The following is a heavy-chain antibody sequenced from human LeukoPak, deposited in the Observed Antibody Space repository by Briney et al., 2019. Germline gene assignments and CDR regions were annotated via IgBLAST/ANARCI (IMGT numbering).Heavy chain of an antibody. Sequence: GGSLRLSCAASGFTFSDAWMSWVRQAPGKGLEWVGRIKTKTDGGTTDYAAPVKGRFTISRDDSKDTLFLQINSLKTEDTAVYYCGRSKYFDYWGQGTLVTVSS. D-gene: IGHD3-10*01. CDR1: GFTFSDAW. J-gene: IGHJ4*02. CDR3: GRSKYFDY. V-gene: IGHV3-15*01. CDR2: IKTKTDGGTT.